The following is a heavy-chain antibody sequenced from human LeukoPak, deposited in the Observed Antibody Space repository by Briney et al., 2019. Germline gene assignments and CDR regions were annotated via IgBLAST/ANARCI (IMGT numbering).Heavy chain of an antibody. CDR1: GFTFATYD. J-gene: IGHJ4*02. Sequence: GGSLRLSCAASGFTFATYDMSWVRQAPGKGLEWVSAISGNGRGTYYADSVRGRFNISRDNSNNMVYLQMNSLRAEVTALYFCAKETFYYDGTGYYHDGYFDHWGQGAQVSVSS. V-gene: IGHV3-23*01. D-gene: IGHD3-22*01. CDR2: ISGNGRGT. CDR3: AKETFYYDGTGYYHDGYFDH.